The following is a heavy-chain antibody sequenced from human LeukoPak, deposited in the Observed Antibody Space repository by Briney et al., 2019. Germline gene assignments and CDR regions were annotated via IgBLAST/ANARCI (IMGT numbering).Heavy chain of an antibody. CDR2: INSGGGT. CDR3: AKVRDGYGAYDY. D-gene: IGHD5-24*01. J-gene: IGHJ4*02. Sequence: GGSLRLSCAASGFTVSSNSMSWVRQAPGKGLEWVSVINSGGGTYYTDSVKGRFTISRDNGKNLLYLQMNSLRAEDTAVYYCAKVRDGYGAYDYWGQGTLVTVSS. V-gene: IGHV3-53*01. CDR1: GFTVSSNS.